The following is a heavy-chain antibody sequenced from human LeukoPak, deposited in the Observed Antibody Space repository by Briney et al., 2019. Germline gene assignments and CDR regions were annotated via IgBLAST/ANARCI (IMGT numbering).Heavy chain of an antibody. CDR1: GFTFSSYS. CDR3: ARDSVDTAMVYYFDY. D-gene: IGHD5-18*01. V-gene: IGHV3-21*01. CDR2: ISSCSSYI. J-gene: IGHJ4*02. Sequence: KSGGSLRLSCAASGFTFSSYSMNWVRQAPGKGLEWVSSISSCSSYIYYADSVKGRFTISRDNAKNSLYLQMNSLRAEDTAVYYCARDSVDTAMVYYFDYWGQGTLVTVSS.